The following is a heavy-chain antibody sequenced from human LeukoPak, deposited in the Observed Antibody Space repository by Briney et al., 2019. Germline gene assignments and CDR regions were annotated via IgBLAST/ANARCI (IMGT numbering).Heavy chain of an antibody. D-gene: IGHD3-22*01. Sequence: QPGGSLRLSCAAFGFTFSSYWMSWVRQAPGKGLEWVANIKQDGSEKYYVDSVKGRFTISRDNAKNSLYLQMNSLRAEDTAVYYCAGTLTYYYDSSGYMETYAFDIWGQGTMVTVSS. J-gene: IGHJ3*02. V-gene: IGHV3-7*01. CDR3: AGTLTYYYDSSGYMETYAFDI. CDR2: IKQDGSEK. CDR1: GFTFSSYW.